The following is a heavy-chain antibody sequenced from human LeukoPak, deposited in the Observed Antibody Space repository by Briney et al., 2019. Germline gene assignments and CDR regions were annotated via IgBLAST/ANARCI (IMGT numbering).Heavy chain of an antibody. Sequence: SETLSLTCTVSGGSITSYYWNWIRQPPGKGLEWIGYTSYSGSTNYNPSLKSRATLSVDTSKNQLSLRLSSLTAADTAVYYCARWEVRLNAFEMWGQGTMVTVSS. CDR3: ARWEVRLNAFEM. D-gene: IGHD3-10*01. CDR1: GGSITSYY. CDR2: TSYSGST. V-gene: IGHV4-59*01. J-gene: IGHJ3*02.